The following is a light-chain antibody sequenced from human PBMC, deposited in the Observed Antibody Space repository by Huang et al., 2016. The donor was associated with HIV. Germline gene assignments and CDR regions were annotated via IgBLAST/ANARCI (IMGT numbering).Light chain of an antibody. V-gene: IGKV3D-15*01. Sequence: EIKMTQSPATLSVSPGGRVTLSCRASQNVRNNLAWYQQKTGQAPRRLIYDTSTRASCIPARFSGSGSGTEFTLTISGLQSEDFAIYYCQQYDKWPPGLTFGGGTKVEI. CDR3: QQYDKWPPGLT. CDR2: DTS. J-gene: IGKJ4*01. CDR1: QNVRNN.